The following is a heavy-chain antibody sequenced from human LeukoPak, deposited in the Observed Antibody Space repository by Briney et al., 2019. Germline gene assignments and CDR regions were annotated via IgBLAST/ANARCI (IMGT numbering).Heavy chain of an antibody. D-gene: IGHD1-26*01. CDR3: GKCVGSVDPFDY. Sequence: GGSLRPSCAASGFPFSNYAMGWVRQAPGKGLEWVSAISGSGADTYYADSVKGRSTISRDNSKNTLYLQMNSLRVEDTAIYYCGKCVGSVDPFDYWGQGTLVTVSS. CDR1: GFPFSNYA. CDR2: ISGSGADT. V-gene: IGHV3-23*01. J-gene: IGHJ4*02.